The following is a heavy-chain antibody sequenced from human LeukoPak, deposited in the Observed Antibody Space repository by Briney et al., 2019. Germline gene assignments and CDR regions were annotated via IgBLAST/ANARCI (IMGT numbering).Heavy chain of an antibody. CDR2: ISYDGSNK. V-gene: IGHV3-30*18. Sequence: GGSLRLSCPASGFTFSSYGMHWVRQAPGKGLEWVAVISYDGSNKYYADSVKGRFTISRDNSKNTLYLQMNSLRAEDTAVYYCAKDSFSGGWSVFDYWGQGTLVTVSS. D-gene: IGHD6-19*01. J-gene: IGHJ4*02. CDR3: AKDSFSGGWSVFDY. CDR1: GFTFSSYG.